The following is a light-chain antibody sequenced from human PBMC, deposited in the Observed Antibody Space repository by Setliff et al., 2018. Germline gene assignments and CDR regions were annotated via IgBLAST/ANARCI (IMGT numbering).Light chain of an antibody. J-gene: IGLJ2*01. CDR2: TNT. V-gene: IGLV1-40*01. CDR3: QSYDSSMSAVV. CDR1: SSNIGAGYE. Sequence: QSVLTQPPSASGAPGQRVTISCTGLSSNIGAGYEVHWYQRFPGTALKLLIYTNTNRPSGVPDRFSASKSGTSASLAITGLQAEDEADYYCQSYDSSMSAVVVRGGTKVTVL.